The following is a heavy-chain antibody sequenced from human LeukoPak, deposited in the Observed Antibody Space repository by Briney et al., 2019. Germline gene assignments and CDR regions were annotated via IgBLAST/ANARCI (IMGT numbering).Heavy chain of an antibody. CDR3: ARDSRSSVVWFDP. CDR1: GGSISSYY. Sequence: PSETLSLTCTVSGGSISSYYWSWIRQPPGKGLEWIGYIYYSGSTNYNPSLKSRVTISVDTSKNQFSLQLNSVTPEDTAVYYCARDSRSSVVWFDPWGQGTLVTVSS. D-gene: IGHD6-6*01. CDR2: IYYSGST. J-gene: IGHJ5*02. V-gene: IGHV4-59*12.